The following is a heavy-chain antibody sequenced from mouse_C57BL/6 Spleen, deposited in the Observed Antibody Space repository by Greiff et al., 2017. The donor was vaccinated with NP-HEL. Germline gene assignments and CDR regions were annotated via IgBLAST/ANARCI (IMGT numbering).Heavy chain of an antibody. CDR2: IYPGSGST. V-gene: IGHV1-55*01. CDR1: GYTFTSYW. CDR3: AREPYYYAMDY. Sequence: VQLQQSGAELVKPGASVKMSCKASGYTFTSYWITWVKQRPGQGLEWIGDIYPGSGSTNYNEKFKSKATLTVDTSSSTAYMQLSSLTSEDSAVYYCAREPYYYAMDYWGQGTSVTVSS. J-gene: IGHJ4*01.